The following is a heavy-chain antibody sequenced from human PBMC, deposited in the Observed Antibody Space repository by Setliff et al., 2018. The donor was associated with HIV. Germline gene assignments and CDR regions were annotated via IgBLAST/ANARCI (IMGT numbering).Heavy chain of an antibody. V-gene: IGHV4-39*02. CDR2: IYYSGTT. CDR3: ARPTTGVGGGAAFDI. D-gene: IGHD2-8*01. Sequence: PSETLSLTCTVFGDSLSSSSYYWGWIRQPPGKGLEWIGSIYYSGTTYYNPSLKSRVTISIDTSKNHLSLKLNSVTAADTAVYFCARPTTGVGGGAAFDIWGQGTMVTVSS. CDR1: GDSLSSSSYY. J-gene: IGHJ3*02.